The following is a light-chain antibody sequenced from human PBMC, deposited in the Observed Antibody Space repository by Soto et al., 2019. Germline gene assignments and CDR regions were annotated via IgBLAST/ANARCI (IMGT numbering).Light chain of an antibody. CDR3: SSYTNINTRACV. V-gene: IGLV2-14*01. Sequence: LTQPHSVSESPGKTVSISCTGNSGSIAGAYVQWYQQHPGKAPKLIIYEVTDRPSGVSNRFSGSKSGNTASLTISGLQAEDEAEYYCSSYTNINTRACVFGTGTKLTVL. CDR1: SGSIAGAY. CDR2: EVT. J-gene: IGLJ1*01.